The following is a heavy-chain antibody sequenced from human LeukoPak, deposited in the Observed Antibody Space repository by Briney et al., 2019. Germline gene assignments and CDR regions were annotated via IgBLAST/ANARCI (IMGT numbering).Heavy chain of an antibody. CDR1: GGTFSSYA. CDR2: IIPILGIA. Sequence: VASVKVSCKASGGTFSSYAISWVRQAPGQGLEWMGRIIPILGIANYAQKFQGRVTITADESTSTAYMELSSLRSGDTAVYYCASLDDYLDYWGQGTLVTVSS. J-gene: IGHJ4*02. CDR3: ASLDDYLDY. V-gene: IGHV1-69*04.